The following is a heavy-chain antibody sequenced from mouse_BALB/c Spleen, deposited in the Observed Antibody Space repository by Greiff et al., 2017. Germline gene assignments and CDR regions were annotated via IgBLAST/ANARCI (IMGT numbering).Heavy chain of an antibody. J-gene: IGHJ4*01. CDR1: GFYIKDYY. CDR3: NAYGSSREDY. Sequence: EVQLQLSGAELVRSGASVKLSCTASGFYIKDYYMHWVKQRPEQGLEWIGWIDPETGDTEYAPKFQGKATMTADTSSNTAYLQLMSLTSEDTAVYYCNAYGSSREDYWGQGTSVTVSS. CDR2: IDPETGDT. V-gene: IGHV14-4*02. D-gene: IGHD1-1*01.